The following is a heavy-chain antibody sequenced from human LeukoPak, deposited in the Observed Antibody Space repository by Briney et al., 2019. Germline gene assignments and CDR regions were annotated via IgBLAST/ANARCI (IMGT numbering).Heavy chain of an antibody. V-gene: IGHV1-18*01. D-gene: IGHD6-19*01. CDR1: GYTFTSYG. Sequence: GASVKVSCKASGYTFTSYGISWVRQAPGQGLEWMGWISAYNGNTNYAQKLQGRVTMTTDTSTSTAYMELRSLRSEDTAVYYCASGREAVAGPDAFDIWGQGTMVTVSS. J-gene: IGHJ3*02. CDR3: ASGREAVAGPDAFDI. CDR2: ISAYNGNT.